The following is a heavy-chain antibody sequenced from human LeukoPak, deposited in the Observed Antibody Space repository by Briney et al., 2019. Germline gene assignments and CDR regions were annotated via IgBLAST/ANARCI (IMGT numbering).Heavy chain of an antibody. Sequence: SETLSLTCAVYGGSFSDYSWTWLRQSPGEGLEWIGEINHSGLTKYNPSLKSRVSISVEMSKKQFSLKLTSVTAADTAVYYCARERRSPGIKCFDPWGQGTLVTVSS. CDR3: ARERRSPGIKCFDP. J-gene: IGHJ5*02. V-gene: IGHV4-34*01. CDR1: GGSFSDYS. D-gene: IGHD5-12*01. CDR2: INHSGLT.